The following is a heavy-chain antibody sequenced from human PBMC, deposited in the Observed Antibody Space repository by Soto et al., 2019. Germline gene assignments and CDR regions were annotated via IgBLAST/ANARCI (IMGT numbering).Heavy chain of an antibody. CDR1: GFRFSDYA. D-gene: IGHD3-3*01. CDR3: ERTFDFWDRYSTFDH. V-gene: IGHV3-23*01. J-gene: IGHJ4*02. Sequence: PGGSLRLSCAGSGFRFSDYAIGWVRQAPGKGLEWVSFISDGGRSTYYTDSVKGRFTISRDNSKNTVYLQLQGLRAEDTAIYFCERTFDFWDRYSTFDHWGQGTPVTVSS. CDR2: ISDGGRST.